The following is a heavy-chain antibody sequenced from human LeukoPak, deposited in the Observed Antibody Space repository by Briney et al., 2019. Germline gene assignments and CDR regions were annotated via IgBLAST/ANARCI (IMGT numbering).Heavy chain of an antibody. D-gene: IGHD2-21*02. Sequence: PGGSLRLSCAASGFTFSSSWMSWVRQAPGKGLEWVANIKPDGSEKCHVDSVKGRFTISRDNSKSSLSLKMNSLRAEDTAVYYCARYGLTAALHFWGQGTLVTVSS. CDR3: ARYGLTAALHF. J-gene: IGHJ4*02. CDR2: IKPDGSEK. V-gene: IGHV3-7*01. CDR1: GFTFSSSW.